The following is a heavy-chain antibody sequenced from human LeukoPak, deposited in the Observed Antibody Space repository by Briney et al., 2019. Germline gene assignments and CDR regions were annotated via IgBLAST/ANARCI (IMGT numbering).Heavy chain of an antibody. J-gene: IGHJ6*04. Sequence: PGGSLRLSCAASGFTVSSNFMTWVRQAPGKGLEWVSVIYSSGSTYYADSVKDRFTISRDNSKHMLYLQMNSLRAEDTAVYYCARGWDSLHYWGKGTTVTVSS. CDR2: IYSSGST. CDR3: ARGWDSLHY. CDR1: GFTVSSNF. D-gene: IGHD1-26*01. V-gene: IGHV3-66*01.